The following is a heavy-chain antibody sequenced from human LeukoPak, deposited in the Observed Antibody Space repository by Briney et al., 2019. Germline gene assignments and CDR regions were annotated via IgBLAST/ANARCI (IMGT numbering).Heavy chain of an antibody. Sequence: SETLSLTCTVSGGSISSYYWNWIRQPPGKGLEWIGYIYYSGSTNYNPSLKSRVTISVDTSKNQFSLKLSSVTAADTAVYYCARRDGYNPLLDYWGQGTLVTVSS. D-gene: IGHD5-24*01. V-gene: IGHV4-59*08. CDR2: IYYSGST. J-gene: IGHJ4*02. CDR1: GGSISSYY. CDR3: ARRDGYNPLLDY.